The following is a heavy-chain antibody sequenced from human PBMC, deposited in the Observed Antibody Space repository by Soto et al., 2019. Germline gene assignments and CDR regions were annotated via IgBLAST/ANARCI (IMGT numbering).Heavy chain of an antibody. Sequence: QVQLQESGPGLVKPSETLSLTCSVSNGSISGFYWTWIRQPPGKILEWIGYIHYSGRTDYNPSLTSRATMSVDTSKNQFSLNLKSITAADTAVYYCVRVGVGIGNHFDSWGRGTLVTVS. V-gene: IGHV4-59*12. J-gene: IGHJ4*02. CDR1: NGSISGFY. D-gene: IGHD1-26*01. CDR2: IHYSGRT. CDR3: VRVGVGIGNHFDS.